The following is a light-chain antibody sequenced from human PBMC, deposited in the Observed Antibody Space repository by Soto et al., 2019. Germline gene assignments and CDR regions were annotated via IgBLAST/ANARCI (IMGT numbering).Light chain of an antibody. CDR2: EVS. CDR1: SSDVGGYNY. CDR3: SSYTSSSSSWV. V-gene: IGLV2-14*01. J-gene: IGLJ3*02. Sequence: QSALTQPASVSGSPGQSITISCTGTSSDVGGYNYVSWYQQHPGKAPKLMIYEVSNRPSGVSNRFSGSKSGNTASLTISGLLAEDEADYYCSSYTSSSSSWVFGGGTQLTVL.